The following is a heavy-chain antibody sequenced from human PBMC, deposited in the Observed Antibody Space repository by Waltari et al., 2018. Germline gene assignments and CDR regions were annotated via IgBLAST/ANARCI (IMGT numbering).Heavy chain of an antibody. J-gene: IGHJ2*01. Sequence: QLQESGPGLVKPSETLSLTCIVTGGSVTSSTYYWAWIRQPPGKGLEWVSAISSSSSYIYYADSVKGRFTISRDNAKNSLYLQMNSLRAEDTAVYYCARDGVAEHNWYFDLWGRGTLVTVSS. CDR2: ISSSSSYI. CDR1: GGSVTSSTYY. CDR3: ARDGVAEHNWYFDL. D-gene: IGHD2-15*01. V-gene: IGHV3-21*01.